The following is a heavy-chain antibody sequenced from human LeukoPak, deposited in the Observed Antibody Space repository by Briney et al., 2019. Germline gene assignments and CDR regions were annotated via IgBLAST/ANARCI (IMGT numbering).Heavy chain of an antibody. CDR1: GGSIRSGDYY. J-gene: IGHJ3*02. V-gene: IGHV4-30-4*08. CDR2: IYYSGST. CDR3: ARVRNTAMVPDAFDI. Sequence: SETLSLTCTVSGGSIRSGDYYWRWVRQPPGKGLEWIGYIYYSGSTYYNPSLKSRVTISVDTSKNQFSLKLSSVTAADTAVYYCARVRNTAMVPDAFDIWGQGTMVTVSS. D-gene: IGHD5-18*01.